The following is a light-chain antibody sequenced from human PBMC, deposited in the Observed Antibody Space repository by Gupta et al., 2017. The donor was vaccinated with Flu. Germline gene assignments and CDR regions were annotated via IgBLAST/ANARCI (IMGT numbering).Light chain of an antibody. V-gene: IGLV1-51*01. Sequence: QSVFTQPPSVSVAPGQKVTISCSGSSSNIGKNFVSWYQQLPGTAPKLLIYDNSKRYSGTPERFSGSKSGTSATLDITGVQTGDEADYYCGAWDSTLSAWVFGGGTKLTVL. CDR2: DNS. CDR1: SSNIGKNF. J-gene: IGLJ3*02. CDR3: GAWDSTLSAWV.